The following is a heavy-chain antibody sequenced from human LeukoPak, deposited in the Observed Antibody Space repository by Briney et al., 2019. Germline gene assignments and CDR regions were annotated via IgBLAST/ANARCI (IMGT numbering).Heavy chain of an antibody. D-gene: IGHD1-26*01. Sequence: GGSLRRCCSASGFTFSRYAISWVRQAPGMGLEWVSAISGSGGSTYYADSVKGRFTISRDNSKNTLYLQMNSLRAEDTAVYYCAKDSGSYGVWGQGTMVTVSS. CDR2: ISGSGGST. CDR3: AKDSGSYGV. J-gene: IGHJ3*01. CDR1: GFTFSRYA. V-gene: IGHV3-23*01.